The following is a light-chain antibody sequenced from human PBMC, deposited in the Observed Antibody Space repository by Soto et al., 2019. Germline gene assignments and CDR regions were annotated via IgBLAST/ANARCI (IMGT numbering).Light chain of an antibody. V-gene: IGKV3-20*01. Sequence: EIVLTQSPGTLSLSPGERATLSCRASQSVSVNSLAWYQQKGGQAPRLLIYAASTRATGIPDRFSGTGSGTDFALTISRLETDDSVEYYCQQYCGSPFTTGPGTKVDIK. CDR1: QSVSVNS. CDR3: QQYCGSPFT. J-gene: IGKJ3*01. CDR2: AAS.